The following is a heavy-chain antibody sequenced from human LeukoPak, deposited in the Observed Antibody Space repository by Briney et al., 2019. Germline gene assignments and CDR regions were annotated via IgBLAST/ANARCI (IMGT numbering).Heavy chain of an antibody. Sequence: PGGSLRLSCVASGFIFNSYEVNWVRQAPGKGLEWVSYISNYGSTKKYADSVKGRLTISRDNARNSLHLQMDSLRAEDTAVYYCARAGGNLFTDAFDIWGQGTMVTVSS. J-gene: IGHJ3*02. CDR3: ARAGGNLFTDAFDI. D-gene: IGHD3-16*01. CDR2: ISNYGSTK. V-gene: IGHV3-48*03. CDR1: GFIFNSYE.